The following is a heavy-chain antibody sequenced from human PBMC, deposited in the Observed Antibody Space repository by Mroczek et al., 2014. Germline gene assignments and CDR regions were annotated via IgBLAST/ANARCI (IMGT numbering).Heavy chain of an antibody. CDR1: GGSFSGYY. V-gene: IGHV4-34*01. CDR3: ARSGKRGGTYSSWYNRWEPLPIDY. D-gene: IGHD6-13*01. J-gene: IGHJ4*02. Sequence: QVQLQQWGAGLLKPSETLSLTCAVYGGSFSGYYWSWIRQPPGKGLEWIGEINHSGSTNYNPSLKSRVTISVDTSKNQFSLKLSSVTAADTAVYYCARSGKRGGTYSSWYNRWEPLPIDYWGQGTLVTVSS. CDR2: INHSGST.